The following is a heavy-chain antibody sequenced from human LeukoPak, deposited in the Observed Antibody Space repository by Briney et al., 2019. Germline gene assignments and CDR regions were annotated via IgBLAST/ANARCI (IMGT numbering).Heavy chain of an antibody. J-gene: IGHJ4*02. V-gene: IGHV4-39*07. Sequence: PSETLSLTCTVSGGSISSSSYYWGWIRQPPGKGLEWIGSIYYSGSTYYNPSLKSRVTISVDTSKNQFSLKLSSVTAADTAVYYCARATVTIYHCFDYWGQGTLVTVSS. CDR3: ARATVTIYHCFDY. CDR1: GGSISSSSYY. CDR2: IYYSGST. D-gene: IGHD4-17*01.